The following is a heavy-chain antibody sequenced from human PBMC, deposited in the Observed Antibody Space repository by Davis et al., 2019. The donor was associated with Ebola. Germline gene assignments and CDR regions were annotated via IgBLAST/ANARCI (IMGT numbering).Heavy chain of an antibody. CDR3: ARDLFPYSIVVVTAIDY. CDR2: IAPNTGDT. Sequence: ASVKVSCKASGYTFTDYYLHWARQAPGQGPEWMGRIAPNTGDTNFAPKFQGRVTMTRDTSISTAYMELSRLRSDDTAVYYCARDLFPYSIVVVTAIDYWGQGTLVTVSS. D-gene: IGHD2-21*02. V-gene: IGHV1-2*06. J-gene: IGHJ4*02. CDR1: GYTFTDYY.